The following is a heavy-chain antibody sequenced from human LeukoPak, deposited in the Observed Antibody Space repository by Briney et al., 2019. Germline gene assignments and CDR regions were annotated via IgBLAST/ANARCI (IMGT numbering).Heavy chain of an antibody. D-gene: IGHD3-10*02. Sequence: GGSLRLSCAASGFTLSSYETNWVSQAPGKGLEWVSYISSSGSTIYYADSVKGRFTISRDNAKNSLYLQMNSLRAEDTAVYYCAELGITMIGGVWGKGTTVTISS. CDR3: AELGITMIGGV. J-gene: IGHJ6*04. V-gene: IGHV3-48*03. CDR1: GFTLSSYE. CDR2: ISSSGSTI.